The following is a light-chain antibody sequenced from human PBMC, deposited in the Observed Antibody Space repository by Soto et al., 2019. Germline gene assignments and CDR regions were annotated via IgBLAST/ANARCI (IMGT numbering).Light chain of an antibody. J-gene: IGKJ4*01. CDR1: QSVSSR. CDR3: QQYNNWPPLT. Sequence: EVVMTQSPATLSVSPGERATLSCRASQSVSSRLAWYQQKPGHAPRLLIYGASTRATGIPARFSGSGSGTEFTLTISSLQSEDFAVYYCQQYNNWPPLTFGGGTQVEIK. CDR2: GAS. V-gene: IGKV3-15*01.